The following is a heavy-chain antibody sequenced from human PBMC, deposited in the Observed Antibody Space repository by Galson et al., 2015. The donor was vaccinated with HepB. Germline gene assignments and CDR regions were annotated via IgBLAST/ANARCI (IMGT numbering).Heavy chain of an antibody. CDR2: LYGRTGNS. J-gene: IGHJ4*02. Sequence: SLRLSCAASGFTFSGSAVSWVRQAPGKGLQWISILYGRTGNSYYADSVKGRFTISRDSSTNTVYLQMNTLGAEDTAIYYCAKIPSNTVARLHRPKNYYFNFWGQGTLVTVSS. D-gene: IGHD3-22*01. V-gene: IGHV3-23*01. CDR3: AKIPSNTVARLHRPKNYYFNF. CDR1: GFTFSGSA.